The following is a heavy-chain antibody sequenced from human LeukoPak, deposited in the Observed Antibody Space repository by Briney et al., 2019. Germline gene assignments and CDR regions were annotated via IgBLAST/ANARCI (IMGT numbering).Heavy chain of an antibody. CDR1: GFTFSRYW. J-gene: IGHJ4*02. D-gene: IGHD2-15*01. V-gene: IGHV3-23*01. CDR3: ARSLRSPRYCIDDTCYFDY. Sequence: PGGSLRLSYAVSGFTFSRYWMSWVRQAPGKGLEWVSGISGLGDNTYYVDSVKGRFTISRDNAKNTQYLQINSLRVEDTAVYYCARSLRSPRYCIDDTCYFDYWGQGTLVTVSS. CDR2: ISGLGDNT.